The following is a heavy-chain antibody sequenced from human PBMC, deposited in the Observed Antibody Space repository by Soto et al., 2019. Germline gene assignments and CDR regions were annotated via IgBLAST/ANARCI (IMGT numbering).Heavy chain of an antibody. CDR1: GFTFSSYD. Sequence: GGSLRLSCAASGFTFSSYDMHWVRQATGKGLEWVSAIGTAGDTYYPGSVKGRFTISRENAKNSLYLQMNSLRAEDTAVYYCARDPPYDYGGNRHYYYGTDVWGQGTTVTVS. J-gene: IGHJ6*02. CDR3: ARDPPYDYGGNRHYYYGTDV. V-gene: IGHV3-13*01. CDR2: IGTAGDT. D-gene: IGHD4-17*01.